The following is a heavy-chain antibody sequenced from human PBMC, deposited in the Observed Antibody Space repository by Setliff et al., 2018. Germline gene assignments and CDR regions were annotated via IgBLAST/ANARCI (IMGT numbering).Heavy chain of an antibody. D-gene: IGHD3-3*01. CDR2: INAGNGNT. V-gene: IGHV1-3*01. J-gene: IGHJ3*02. CDR3: ARRWAFGAFDI. CDR1: GYTFTSYS. Sequence: ASVKVSCKASGYTFTSYSMHWVRQAPGQSLEWMGWINAGNGNTKYSQNFQGRVTVTRDTSASTAYMELSSLKSEDTAVYYCARRWAFGAFDIRGQGTMVTVSS.